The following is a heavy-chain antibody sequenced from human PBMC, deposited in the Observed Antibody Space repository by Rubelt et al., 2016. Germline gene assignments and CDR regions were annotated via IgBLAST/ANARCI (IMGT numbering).Heavy chain of an antibody. Sequence: QVRLKQWGAGPLKPSETLSLTCAVYGGSFSGFHWVWIRQPPGKGLEWIGEIHHSGDTNYNPSLKSRVTISVDTSKNQFSRKLRAVTAADTAVYYCARHGPGYSYGYFDYWGQGTLVTVSS. CDR3: ARHGPGYSYGYFDY. D-gene: IGHD5-18*01. CDR2: IHHSGDT. V-gene: IGHV4-34*01. J-gene: IGHJ4*02. CDR1: GGSFSGFH.